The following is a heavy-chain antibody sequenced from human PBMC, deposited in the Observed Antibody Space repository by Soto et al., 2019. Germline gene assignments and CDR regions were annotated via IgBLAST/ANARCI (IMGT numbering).Heavy chain of an antibody. J-gene: IGHJ6*02. CDR3: AKDTTYYYDSRGHPDAMDV. CDR2: LSASGSIT. CDR1: WFTFWIYT. V-gene: IGHV3-23*01. Sequence: AGGFQILSSPAAWFTFWIYTMRLVRQTQGKGLYWVATLSASGSITYYADSVKGRFTISRDNSDKTLYLHMNSLRAEDTAVYYCAKDTTYYYDSRGHPDAMDVWGQGTTVTVSS. D-gene: IGHD3-22*01.